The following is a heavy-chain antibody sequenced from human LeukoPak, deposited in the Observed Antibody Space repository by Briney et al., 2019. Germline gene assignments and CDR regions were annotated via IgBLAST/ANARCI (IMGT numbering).Heavy chain of an antibody. V-gene: IGHV3-33*01. CDR2: IWYDGSNK. CDR3: ARDGPLTISGVAVCGMDV. J-gene: IGHJ6*02. D-gene: IGHD3-3*01. CDR1: GFTFSSYG. Sequence: GGSLRLSCAASGFTFSSYGMHWVRQAPGKGLEWVAVIWYDGSNKYYADSVKGRFTISRDNSKNTLYLQMNSLRAEDTAVYYCARDGPLTISGVAVCGMDVWGQGTTVTVSS.